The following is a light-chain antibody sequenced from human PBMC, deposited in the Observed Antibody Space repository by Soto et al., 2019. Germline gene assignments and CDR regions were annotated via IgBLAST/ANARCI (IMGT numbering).Light chain of an antibody. J-gene: IGLJ2*01. CDR1: NGDIGTYKY. CDR2: EVI. CDR3: SSFTRDATLI. Sequence: QSALTQPASVSGSPGQSITISCNGSNGDIGTYKYVSWYQQRPGKAPKLMIYEVINRPSGISNRFSGSKSGNTASLTISDLQPEDDADYYCSSFTRDATLIFGGGTTLTVL. V-gene: IGLV2-14*01.